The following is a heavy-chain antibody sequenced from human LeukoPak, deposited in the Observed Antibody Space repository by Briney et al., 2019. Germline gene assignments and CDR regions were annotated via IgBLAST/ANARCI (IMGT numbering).Heavy chain of an antibody. CDR2: ISAYNGNT. CDR3: ARAFYDSSGYPTGVDY. CDR1: GYTFTSYG. Sequence: ASVKVSCKASGYTFTSYGISWVRQAPGQGLEWMGWISAYNGNTNYAQKLQGRVTMTTDTSTSTAYMELRSLRSDDTAVYYCARAFYDSSGYPTGVDYWGQGTLVTVSS. D-gene: IGHD3-22*01. V-gene: IGHV1-18*01. J-gene: IGHJ4*02.